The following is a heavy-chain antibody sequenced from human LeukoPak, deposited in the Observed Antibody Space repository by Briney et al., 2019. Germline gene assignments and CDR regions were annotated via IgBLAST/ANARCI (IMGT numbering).Heavy chain of an antibody. CDR1: GGSISSSSYY. V-gene: IGHV4-39*07. J-gene: IGHJ6*03. D-gene: IGHD6-19*01. CDR3: ARDSQQWLSYYYYMDV. Sequence: SETLSLTCTVSGGSISSSSYYWGWIREPPGKGLEWIGSIYYSGSTYYNPSLKSRVTISVDTSKNQFSLRLSSVTAADTAVYYCARDSQQWLSYYYYMDVWGKGTTVTVSS. CDR2: IYYSGST.